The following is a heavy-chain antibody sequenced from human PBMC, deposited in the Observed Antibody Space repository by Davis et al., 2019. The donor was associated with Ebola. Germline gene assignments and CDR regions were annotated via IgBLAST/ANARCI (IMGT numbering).Heavy chain of an antibody. CDR3: ARRSDILTGYYRGLGY. CDR1: GYTFTSYY. Sequence: AASVKVSCKASGYTFTSYYMHWVRQAPGQGLEWMGIINPSGGSTSYAQKFQGRVTVTRNTSISTAYMELSSLRSEDTAVYYCARRSDILTGYYRGLGYWGQGTLVTVSS. CDR2: INPSGGST. V-gene: IGHV1-46*01. D-gene: IGHD3-9*01. J-gene: IGHJ4*02.